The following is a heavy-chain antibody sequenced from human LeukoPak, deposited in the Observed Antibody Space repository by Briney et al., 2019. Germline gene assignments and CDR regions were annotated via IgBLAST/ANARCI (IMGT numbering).Heavy chain of an antibody. D-gene: IGHD3-22*01. CDR1: GGSFSGYY. J-gene: IGHJ4*02. CDR2: INHSGST. V-gene: IGHV4-34*01. CDR3: ATRHYYDSSGYYKFFDY. Sequence: PSETLSLTCAVYGGSFSGYYWSWIRQPPGKGLEWIGEINHSGSTNYNPSLKSRVTISVDTSKNPFSLKLSSVTAADTAVYYCATRHYYDSSGYYKFFDYWGQGTLVTVSS.